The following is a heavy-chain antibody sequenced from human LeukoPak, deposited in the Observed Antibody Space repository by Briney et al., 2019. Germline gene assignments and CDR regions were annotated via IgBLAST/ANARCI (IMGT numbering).Heavy chain of an antibody. V-gene: IGHV4-30-2*01. CDR2: IYHSGST. J-gene: IGHJ4*02. CDR1: GGSISSGGYY. Sequence: SETLSLTGTVSGGSISSGGYYGSWIRQPPGKGLEWIGYIYHSGSTYYNPSLKSRVTISVDRSKNQFSLKLSSVTAADTAVYYCARGTDSSSWYSLDYWGQGTLVTVSS. D-gene: IGHD6-13*01. CDR3: ARGTDSSSWYSLDY.